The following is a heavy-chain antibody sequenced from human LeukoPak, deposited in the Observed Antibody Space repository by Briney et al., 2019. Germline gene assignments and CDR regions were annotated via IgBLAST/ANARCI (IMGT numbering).Heavy chain of an antibody. V-gene: IGHV1-2*02. CDR3: ARDTGYCSGGSCSFDFYY. CDR1: GYTFTGYY. CDR2: INPNSGGT. D-gene: IGHD2-15*01. Sequence: AASVKVSCKASGYTFTGYYMHWVRQAPGQGLEWMGWINPNSGGTNYAQKFQGRVTMTRDTSISTAYMELSRLRSDDTAVYYCARDTGYCSGGSCSFDFYYWGQGTLVTVSS. J-gene: IGHJ4*02.